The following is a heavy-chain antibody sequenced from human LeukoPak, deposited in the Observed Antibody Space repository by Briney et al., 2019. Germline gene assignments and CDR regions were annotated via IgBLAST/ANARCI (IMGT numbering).Heavy chain of an antibody. J-gene: IGHJ4*02. V-gene: IGHV3-23*01. D-gene: IGHD3-22*01. CDR1: GFTFSSYA. CDR2: ISGSGGST. Sequence: GGSLRLSCAASGFTFSSYAMSWVRQAPGKGLEWVSAISGSGGSTYYADSVKGRFTISRDNTKNTLYLQMNSLRAEDTAVYYCANIGSDSSGYYYDYWGQGTLVTVSS. CDR3: ANIGSDSSGYYYDY.